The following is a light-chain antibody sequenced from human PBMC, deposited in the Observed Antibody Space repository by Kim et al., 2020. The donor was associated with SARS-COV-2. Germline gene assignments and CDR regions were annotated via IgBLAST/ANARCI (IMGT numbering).Light chain of an antibody. V-gene: IGLV2-14*01. CDR2: DVS. J-gene: IGLJ1*01. CDR1: SSDVGGYNY. Sequence: QSALTQPASVSGSPGQSITISCTGTSSDVGGYNYVSWYQQHPGKAPKLMIYDVSKRPSGVSNRFSGSKSGNTASLTISGLQAEDEADYFCGSYTSSNTYVFGTGTKVTVL. CDR3: GSYTSSNTYV.